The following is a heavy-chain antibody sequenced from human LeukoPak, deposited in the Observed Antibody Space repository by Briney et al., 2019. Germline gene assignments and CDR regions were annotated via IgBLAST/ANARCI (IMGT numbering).Heavy chain of an antibody. CDR2: ISYDGTRQ. V-gene: IGHV3-30*03. CDR1: GFTFSDYV. D-gene: IGHD3-10*01. CDR3: AGSSGPNWFDP. Sequence: GGSLRLSCAASGFTFSDYVMHWVRQAPGKGLEWVTMISYDGTRQYYADSVKGRFTVSRDNAKNTMYLQMNSLRVEDTAVYSCAGSSGPNWFDPWGQGTLVTVSS. J-gene: IGHJ5*02.